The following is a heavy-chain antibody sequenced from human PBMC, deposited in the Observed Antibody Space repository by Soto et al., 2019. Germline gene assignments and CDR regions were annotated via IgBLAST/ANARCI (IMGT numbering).Heavy chain of an antibody. J-gene: IGHJ4*02. D-gene: IGHD6-6*01. CDR3: ASGGSSLNFDS. V-gene: IGHV3-30-3*01. CDR2: ISYDGIRH. Sequence: GGSLRLSCAASGFTFSSYAMHWVRQAPGKGLEWVAIISYDGIRHFEADSVKGRFTVSRDNSKNTLFLQMNSLRAEDTAVYYCASGGSSLNFDSWGQGTLVTVSS. CDR1: GFTFSSYA.